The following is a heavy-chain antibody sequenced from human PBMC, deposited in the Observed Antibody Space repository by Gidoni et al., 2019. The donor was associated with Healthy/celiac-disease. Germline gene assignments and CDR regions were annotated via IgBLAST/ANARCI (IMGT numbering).Heavy chain of an antibody. Sequence: QLQLQESGPGLVKPSETLSLTCTISVGSISSYYWSWNRQPPGKGLEWIGYIYYSGSTNYNPSLKSRVTISVDTSKNQFSLKLSSVTAADTAVYYCAREKGGYEPFDYWGQGTLVTVSS. J-gene: IGHJ4*02. CDR2: IYYSGST. CDR3: AREKGGYEPFDY. V-gene: IGHV4-59*01. D-gene: IGHD5-12*01. CDR1: VGSISSYY.